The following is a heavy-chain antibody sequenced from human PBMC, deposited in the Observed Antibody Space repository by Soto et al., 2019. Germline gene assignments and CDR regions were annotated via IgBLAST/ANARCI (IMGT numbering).Heavy chain of an antibody. CDR1: GVRAIIYT. J-gene: IGHJ4*02. CDR3: GAVAGPFDY. V-gene: IGHV3-30-3*01. CDR2: ISYDGSNK. D-gene: IGHD6-19*01. Sequence: GGSLGFSCAASGVRAIIYTMHVFRPDPGKGLEWVAVISYDGSNKYYADSVKGRFTISRDNSKNTLYLQMNSLRAEDTAVYYCGAVAGPFDYWGQGTLVPVSS.